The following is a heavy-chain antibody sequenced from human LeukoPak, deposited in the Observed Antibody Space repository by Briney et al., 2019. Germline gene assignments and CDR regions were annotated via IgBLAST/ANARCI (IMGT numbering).Heavy chain of an antibody. D-gene: IGHD3-22*01. J-gene: IGHJ4*02. CDR2: INHSGST. CDR3: ARGSGSNGYPITVFEY. V-gene: IGHV4-34*01. Sequence: PSETLSLTCAVYGGSFSGYYWSWIRQPPGKGLEWIGEINHSGSTNYNPSLKSRVTISVDTSKNQFSLKLSSVTAADTAVYYCARGSGSNGYPITVFEYWGQGTLVTVSS. CDR1: GGSFSGYY.